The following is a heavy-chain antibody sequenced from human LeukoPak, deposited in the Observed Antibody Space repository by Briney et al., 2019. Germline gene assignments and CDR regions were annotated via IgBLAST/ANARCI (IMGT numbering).Heavy chain of an antibody. J-gene: IGHJ4*02. CDR2: ISNSGSTM. CDR1: GFTFSSYG. V-gene: IGHV3-48*03. CDR3: ARNFAS. Sequence: LSGGSLRLSCAASGFTFSSYGVNWVRQAPGKGLEWVSYISNSGSTMYYADSVRGRFTISRDNAKNSLYLQMNSQRAEDTAVYYCARNFASWSQGTLVTVSS.